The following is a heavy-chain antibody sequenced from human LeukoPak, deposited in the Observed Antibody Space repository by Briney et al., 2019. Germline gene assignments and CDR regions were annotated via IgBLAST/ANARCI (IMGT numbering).Heavy chain of an antibody. CDR2: IIPIFGTA. CDR1: GGTFSSYA. V-gene: IGHV1-69*01. J-gene: IGHJ4*02. CDR3: ARVGRTYYYDSSGYYAFDY. D-gene: IGHD3-22*01. Sequence: SVKVSCKASGGTFSSYAISWVRQAPGQGLEWMGGIIPIFGTANYAQKFQGRVTITADESTGTAYMELSSLRSEDTAVYYCARVGRTYYYDSSGYYAFDYWGQGTLVTVSS.